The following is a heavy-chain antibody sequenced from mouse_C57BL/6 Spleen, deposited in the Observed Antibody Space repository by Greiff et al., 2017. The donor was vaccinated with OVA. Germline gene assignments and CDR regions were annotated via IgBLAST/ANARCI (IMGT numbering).Heavy chain of an antibody. D-gene: IGHD2-5*01. CDR2: ISYDGSN. V-gene: IGHV3-6*01. Sequence: EVHLVESGPGLVKPSQSLSLTCSVTGYSITSGYYWNWIRQFPGNKLEWMGYISYDGSNNYNPSLKNRISITRDTSKNQFFLKLNSVTTEDTATYYCARDNYSNYGAMDYWGQGTSVTVSS. J-gene: IGHJ4*01. CDR3: ARDNYSNYGAMDY. CDR1: GYSITSGYY.